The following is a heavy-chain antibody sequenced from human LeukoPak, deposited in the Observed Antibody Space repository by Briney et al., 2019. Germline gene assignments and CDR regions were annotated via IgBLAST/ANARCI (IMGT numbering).Heavy chain of an antibody. Sequence: ASVKVSCKASGFTFTSYYMHWVRQAPGQGLEWMGIINPSGSYTSYAQKFQGRVTMTRDTSTSTVYMELSSLRSEDTAVYYCAMGETVTTPPRDYWGQGTLVTVSS. CDR1: GFTFTSYY. CDR3: AMGETVTTPPRDY. D-gene: IGHD4-17*01. V-gene: IGHV1-46*01. CDR2: INPSGSYT. J-gene: IGHJ4*02.